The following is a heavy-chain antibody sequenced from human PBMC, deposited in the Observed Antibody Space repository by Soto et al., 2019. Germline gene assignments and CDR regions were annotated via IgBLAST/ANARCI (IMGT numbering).Heavy chain of an antibody. Sequence: QVQLVESGGGVVQPGRSLRLSCAASGFTFSSYAMHWVRQAPGKGLEWVAVISYDGSNKYYADSVKGRLTISRDNSKNTLYLQMNSLRAEDTAVYYCAREGAKVVTDYWGQGTLVTVSS. CDR2: ISYDGSNK. V-gene: IGHV3-30-3*01. J-gene: IGHJ4*02. CDR3: AREGAKVVTDY. CDR1: GFTFSSYA. D-gene: IGHD3-22*01.